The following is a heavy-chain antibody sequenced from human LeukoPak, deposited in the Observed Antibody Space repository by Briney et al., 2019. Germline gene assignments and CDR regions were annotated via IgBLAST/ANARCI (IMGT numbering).Heavy chain of an antibody. D-gene: IGHD1-1*01. CDR3: TTDFLDNDY. CDR2: IKSKTDGGTT. J-gene: IGHJ4*02. Sequence: GGSLRLSCAASGFTFNNYAMNWVGQAPGQGLQRVGRIKSKTDGGTTDYAAPVKGRFTISRDDSKNTLYLQMNSLKTEDTAVYYCTTDFLDNDYWGQGTLVTVSS. V-gene: IGHV3-15*07. CDR1: GFTFNNYA.